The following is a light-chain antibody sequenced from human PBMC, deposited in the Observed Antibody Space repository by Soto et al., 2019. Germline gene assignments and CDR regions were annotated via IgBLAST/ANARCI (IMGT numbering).Light chain of an antibody. CDR2: LTSDGSH. CDR1: SGHSSYA. J-gene: IGLJ1*01. V-gene: IGLV4-69*01. CDR3: QTWGTGIQV. Sequence: QSVLTQSPSASASLGASVKLTCTLSSGHSSYAIAWHQQQPEKGPRYLMKLTSDGSHYKGGGIPDRFSGSSSGAERYLTISSLQSEDEADSDCQTWGTGIQVFGTGTKVTVL.